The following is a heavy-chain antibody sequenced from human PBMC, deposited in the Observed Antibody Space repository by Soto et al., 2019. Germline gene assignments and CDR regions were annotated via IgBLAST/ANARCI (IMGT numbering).Heavy chain of an antibody. Sequence: SETLSLTCTISGGSISVYYWSWIRQSPGQGLEWIGYIYDSGSPYYNPSFKTRVTISADTSKNQISLKLTSATAADTAVYFCARGVGSSPPRYWGRGTLVTVSS. V-gene: IGHV4-59*01. CDR3: ARGVGSSPPRY. D-gene: IGHD3-9*01. CDR2: IYDSGSP. CDR1: GGSISVYY. J-gene: IGHJ4*02.